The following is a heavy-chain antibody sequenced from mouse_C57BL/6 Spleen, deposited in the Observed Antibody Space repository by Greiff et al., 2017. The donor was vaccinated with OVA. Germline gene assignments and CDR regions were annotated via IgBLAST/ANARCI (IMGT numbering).Heavy chain of an antibody. CDR3: ARGDGYAWFAY. V-gene: IGHV5-4*03. CDR2: ISDGGSYT. D-gene: IGHD2-2*01. CDR1: GFTFSSYA. J-gene: IGHJ3*01. Sequence: EVKVVESGGGLVKPGGSLKLSCAASGFTFSSYAMSWVRQTPEKRLEWVATISDGGSYTYYPDNVKGRFTISRDNAKNNLYLQMSHLKSEDTAMYYCARGDGYAWFAYGGQGTLVTVAA.